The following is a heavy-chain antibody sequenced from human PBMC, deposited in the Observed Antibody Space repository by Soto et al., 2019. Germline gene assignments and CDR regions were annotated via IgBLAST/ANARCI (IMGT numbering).Heavy chain of an antibody. V-gene: IGHV1-18*01. J-gene: IGHJ3*02. CDR1: GYTFTSYG. CDR2: ISAYNGNT. D-gene: IGHD2-15*01. CDR3: ARDRVVVVAATNDAFDI. Sequence: ASVKVSCKASGYTFTSYGISWVRQAPGQGLEWMGWISAYNGNTNYAQKLQGRVTMTTDTSTSTAYMELRSLRSDDTAVYYCARDRVVVVAATNDAFDIWGQGTMVTVSS.